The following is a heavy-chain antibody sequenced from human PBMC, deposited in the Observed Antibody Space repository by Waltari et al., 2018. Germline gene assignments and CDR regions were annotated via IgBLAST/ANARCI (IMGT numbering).Heavy chain of an antibody. D-gene: IGHD2-15*01. CDR1: GYTFPDYY. Sequence: EVQLLQSGAEVKKPGATVKISCTSSGYTFPDYYIHWVKQTPGKGLEWMGRVGPKDGETIYAEKFQDRVTISADTSTDTVYMIMNGLRFDDTALYFCSRSGSDDWFDPWGRGTPVTVVS. V-gene: IGHV1-69-2*01. CDR2: VGPKDGET. J-gene: IGHJ5*02. CDR3: SRSGSDDWFDP.